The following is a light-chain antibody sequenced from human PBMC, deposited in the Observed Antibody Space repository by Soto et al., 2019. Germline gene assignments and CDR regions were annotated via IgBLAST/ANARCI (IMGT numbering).Light chain of an antibody. CDR2: WAS. CDR1: QSVLYSSNNKNY. J-gene: IGKJ2*01. V-gene: IGKV4-1*01. CDR3: QQYYSTPSYT. Sequence: DIVMTQSPDSLAVSLGERATINCKSSQSVLYSSNNKNYLAWYQQKPGQPPKLLIYWASIRQSGVPDRFSGSGSVTDFTLTISSLEAEDVAVYYCQQYYSTPSYTFGQGTKLEI.